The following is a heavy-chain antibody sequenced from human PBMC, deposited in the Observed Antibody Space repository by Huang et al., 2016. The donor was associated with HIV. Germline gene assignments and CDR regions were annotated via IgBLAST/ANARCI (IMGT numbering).Heavy chain of an antibody. V-gene: IGHV1-69*13. D-gene: IGHD4-17*01. Sequence: QVQLVPSGAEVKTPGSSVKVSCKASGGTFSKYAISWVRQAPGQGLEWMGGIIPMFGKPNYARKFQGRVTSTADDSTSTTYVEGSRLRSEDTALYYCARGQLGSYGDYDVLYWGQGTLVTVSS. CDR3: ARGQLGSYGDYDVLY. J-gene: IGHJ4*02. CDR1: GGTFSKYA. CDR2: IIPMFGKP.